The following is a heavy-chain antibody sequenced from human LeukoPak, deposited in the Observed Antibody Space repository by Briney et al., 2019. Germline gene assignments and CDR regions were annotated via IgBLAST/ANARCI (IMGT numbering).Heavy chain of an antibody. CDR3: AREYYYDEDAGNY. Sequence: GGSLRLSCAASGFSFSAASMGSVRQAPGKGLEWVSSITASSTYIYYADSVKGRFTISRDNVEKSVYLQMNSLRAEDTSVYYCAREYYYDEDAGNYWGQGILVTVSS. CDR1: GFSFSAAS. J-gene: IGHJ4*02. V-gene: IGHV3-21*01. CDR2: ITASSTYI. D-gene: IGHD3-22*01.